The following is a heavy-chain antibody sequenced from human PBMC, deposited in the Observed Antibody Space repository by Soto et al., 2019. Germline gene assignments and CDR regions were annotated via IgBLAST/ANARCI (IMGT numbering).Heavy chain of an antibody. Sequence: VQLVESGGGLVQPGGSLRLSCAASGFTFNYFAMSWVRQAPGKGLEWVSSIGGGDDDRFYPDSVKGRFTISRDNSKNTVYLQMTNLRAEDTALYFCAKDREDHNSVWDAFDVWGQGTVVTVSS. CDR2: IGGGDDDR. D-gene: IGHD1-20*01. CDR1: GFTFNYFA. J-gene: IGHJ3*01. V-gene: IGHV3-23*04. CDR3: AKDREDHNSVWDAFDV.